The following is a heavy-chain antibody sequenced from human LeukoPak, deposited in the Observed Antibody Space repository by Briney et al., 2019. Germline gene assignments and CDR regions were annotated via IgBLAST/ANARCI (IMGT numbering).Heavy chain of an antibody. V-gene: IGHV3-30-3*01. Sequence: PGRSLRLSCAASGFTFSSYAMHWVRQAPGKGLEWVAVISYDGSNKYYADSVKGRFTISRDNPKNALYLQMNSLRAEDTAVYYCAREDYGDYVCFDYWGQGTLVTVSS. CDR3: AREDYGDYVCFDY. D-gene: IGHD4-17*01. CDR1: GFTFSSYA. CDR2: ISYDGSNK. J-gene: IGHJ4*02.